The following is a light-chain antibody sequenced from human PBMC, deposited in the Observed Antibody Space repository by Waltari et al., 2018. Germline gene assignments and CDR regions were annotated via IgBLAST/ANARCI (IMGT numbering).Light chain of an antibody. CDR2: GST. Sequence: QSVLTQPPSVSGAPGQRVTISCTGSGSNIGAGYDVHWYQQLPRAAPKLLISGSTSRPLGVPSRFFGSTSGTSASLASTGLQAEDEADYYCQSYDTSLSVVFGGGTKLTVL. CDR3: QSYDTSLSVV. V-gene: IGLV1-40*01. J-gene: IGLJ3*02. CDR1: GSNIGAGYD.